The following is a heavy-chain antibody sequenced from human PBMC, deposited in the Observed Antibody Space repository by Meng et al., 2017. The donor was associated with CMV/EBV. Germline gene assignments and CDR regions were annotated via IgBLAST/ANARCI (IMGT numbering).Heavy chain of an antibody. Sequence: QAQLPESGPGLVKPSETLSLTCTVSGGSISSYYWSWIRQPAGKGLEWIGRIYTSGSTNYNPSLKSRVTMSVDTSKNQFSLKLSSVTAADTAVYYCAKGGLYYYDSSGHFDYWGQGTLVTVSS. CDR2: IYTSGST. V-gene: IGHV4-4*07. J-gene: IGHJ4*02. D-gene: IGHD3-22*01. CDR1: GGSISSYY. CDR3: AKGGLYYYDSSGHFDY.